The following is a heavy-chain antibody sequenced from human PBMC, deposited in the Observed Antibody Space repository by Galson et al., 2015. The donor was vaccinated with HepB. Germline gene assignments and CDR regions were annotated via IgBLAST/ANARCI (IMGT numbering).Heavy chain of an antibody. CDR2: IWFDGTNE. Sequence: SLRLSCAASGFTFSSYGMHWVRQAPGKGLEWVAAIWFDGTNEHYADSVKGRFTISRGNSENTLYLQMNNIRAEDTAVYFCARASGGCYPTATYYWGQGTLVTVSS. CDR3: ARASGGCYPTATYY. CDR1: GFTFSSYG. J-gene: IGHJ4*02. D-gene: IGHD3-10*01. V-gene: IGHV3-33*01.